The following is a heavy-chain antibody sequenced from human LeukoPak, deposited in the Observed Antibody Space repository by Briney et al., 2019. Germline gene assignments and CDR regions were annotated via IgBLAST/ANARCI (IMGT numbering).Heavy chain of an antibody. V-gene: IGHV4-61*05. CDR1: GGSISGSSYY. CDR2: FYSSGST. J-gene: IGHJ4*02. D-gene: IGHD3-22*01. Sequence: SETLSLTCTVSGGSISGSSYYWGWIRQPPGKGLEWIGYFYSSGSTNYHPSLKSRVTISADTSKNQFSLKLSSVTAADTAMYYCATVLYYDSSGYERWGQGTLVTVSS. CDR3: ATVLYYDSSGYER.